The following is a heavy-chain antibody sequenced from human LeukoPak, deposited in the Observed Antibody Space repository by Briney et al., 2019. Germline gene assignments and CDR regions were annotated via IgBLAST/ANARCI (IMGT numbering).Heavy chain of an antibody. J-gene: IGHJ5*01. CDR3: AKEDFRDHTTGFDS. Sequence: PGGSLRLSCAASGFTFSSYAMSWVRQAPGKGLEWVSAISGSGGSTYYADSVKGRFIVSRDNSRNTLYLQLNSLRAEDTAIYYCAKEDFRDHTTGFDSWGQGTLVTVSS. CDR2: ISGSGGST. D-gene: IGHD1-1*01. V-gene: IGHV3-23*01. CDR1: GFTFSSYA.